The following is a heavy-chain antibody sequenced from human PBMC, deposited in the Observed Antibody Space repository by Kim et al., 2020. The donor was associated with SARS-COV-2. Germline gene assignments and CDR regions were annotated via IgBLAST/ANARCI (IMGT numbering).Heavy chain of an antibody. D-gene: IGHD1-26*01. V-gene: IGHV3-48*02. CDR1: GFTFSSYS. CDR3: ARELGSGSYHGHYFDY. Sequence: GGSLRLSCAASGFTFSSYSMNWVRQAPGKGLEWVSYISSSSSTIYYADSVKGRFTISRDNAKNSLYLQMNSLRDEDTAVYYCARELGSGSYHGHYFDYWGHRILNTVSS. J-gene: IGHJ4*01. CDR2: ISSSSSTI.